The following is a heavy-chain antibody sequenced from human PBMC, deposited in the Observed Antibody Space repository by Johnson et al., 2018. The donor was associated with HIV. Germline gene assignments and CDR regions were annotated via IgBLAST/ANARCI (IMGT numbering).Heavy chain of an antibody. Sequence: VQLVESGGGLVQPGGSLTLPCVASGYSFSHYWMSWVRQAPGKGLEWVANINPDGSEKYYVDSVKGRFTISRDNAKNSLYLQMSILRAEDTAIYYCARKGDAFDIWGQGTMVTVSS. V-gene: IGHV3-7*05. CDR3: ARKGDAFDI. CDR2: INPDGSEK. D-gene: IGHD1-14*01. J-gene: IGHJ3*02. CDR1: GYSFSHYW.